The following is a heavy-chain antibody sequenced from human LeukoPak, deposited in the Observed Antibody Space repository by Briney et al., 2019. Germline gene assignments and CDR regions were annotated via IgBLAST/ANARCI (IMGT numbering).Heavy chain of an antibody. Sequence: GESLKISWKGSGYRFTSYWIAWVRQMPGKGLEWMGIIYPVDSDTTYSPSFQGQVTISADKSISTAYLQWSSLKASDTPMYYCARTPYSSSWERYYYGMDVWGQGTTVTVSS. J-gene: IGHJ6*02. CDR1: GYRFTSYW. V-gene: IGHV5-51*01. D-gene: IGHD6-13*01. CDR2: IYPVDSDT. CDR3: ARTPYSSSWERYYYGMDV.